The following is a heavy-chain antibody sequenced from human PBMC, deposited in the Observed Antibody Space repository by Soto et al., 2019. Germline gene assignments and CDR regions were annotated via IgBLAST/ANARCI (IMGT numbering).Heavy chain of an antibody. CDR3: ARPIVLAKLWFGKPPPPDYYGMDV. D-gene: IGHD3-10*01. V-gene: IGHV3-33*01. J-gene: IGHJ6*02. CDR1: GFTFSSYG. CDR2: IWYDGINK. Sequence: PGGSLRLSCAASGFTFSSYGMHWVRQAPGKGLEWVAVIWYDGINKYYADSVKGRFTISRDNSKNTLYLQMNSLRAEDTAVYYCARPIVLAKLWFGKPPPPDYYGMDVWGQGTTVTVSS.